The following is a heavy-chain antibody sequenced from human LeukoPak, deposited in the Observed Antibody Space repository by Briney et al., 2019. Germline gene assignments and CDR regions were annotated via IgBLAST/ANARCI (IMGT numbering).Heavy chain of an antibody. CDR2: IKQEGREK. V-gene: IGHV3-7*01. CDR1: VFTFSSYW. Sequence: PGGSLRLSCAASVFTFSSYWMSWVRQAPGKGLEGVANIKQEGREKYYVDSVKGRFPIYRDNAKNSLYLQRNSLRAGDTPVFLCGREISCSSGYYYVSPFYYYYYYMDVWGKGTTVTVSS. CDR3: GREISCSSGYYYVSPFYYYYYYMDV. D-gene: IGHD3-22*01. J-gene: IGHJ6*03.